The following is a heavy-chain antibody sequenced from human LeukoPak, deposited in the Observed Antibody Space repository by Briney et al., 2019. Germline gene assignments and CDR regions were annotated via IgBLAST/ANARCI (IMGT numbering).Heavy chain of an antibody. CDR1: GYTFTSFA. CDR3: ARDGGYYYDSSGYYSDY. CDR2: ISAYNGNT. J-gene: IGHJ4*02. V-gene: IGHV1-18*01. Sequence: GASVKVSCKASGYTFTSFAISWVRQAPGQGLEWMGWISAYNGNTKYAQKLQGRVTMTTDTSTNTAFMELRSLTSDDTALYYCARDGGYYYDSSGYYSDYWGQGTLVTVSS. D-gene: IGHD3-22*01.